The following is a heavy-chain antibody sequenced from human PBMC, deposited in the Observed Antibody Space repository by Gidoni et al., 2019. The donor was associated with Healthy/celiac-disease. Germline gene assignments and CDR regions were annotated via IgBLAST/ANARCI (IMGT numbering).Heavy chain of an antibody. J-gene: IGHJ4*02. D-gene: IGHD6-13*01. CDR2: MSSSSSTI. CDR1: GFTFSSYS. Sequence: EVQLVESGGGLVQPGGSQRLSCEASGFTFSSYSMNWVRQSPGKGLEWVSYMSSSSSTIYYADSVKGRFTISRDNAKNSLYLQMNSLRDEDTAVYYCARGDTAAAGTGDYWGQGTLVTVSS. V-gene: IGHV3-48*02. CDR3: ARGDTAAAGTGDY.